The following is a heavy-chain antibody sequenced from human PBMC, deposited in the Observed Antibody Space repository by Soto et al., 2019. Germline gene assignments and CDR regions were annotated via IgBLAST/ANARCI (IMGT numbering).Heavy chain of an antibody. Sequence: GASVKVSCKASGGTFSSYAISWVRQAPGQGLEWMGGIIPIFGTANYAQKFQGRVTITADKSTSTAYMELSSLRSEDTAVYYCARDKGGYSYGPIDYWGQGTLVTVSS. CDR3: ARDKGGYSYGPIDY. CDR1: GGTFSSYA. CDR2: IIPIFGTA. J-gene: IGHJ4*02. V-gene: IGHV1-69*06. D-gene: IGHD5-18*01.